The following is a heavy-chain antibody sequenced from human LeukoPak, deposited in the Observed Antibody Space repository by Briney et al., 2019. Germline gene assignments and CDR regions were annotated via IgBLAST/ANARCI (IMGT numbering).Heavy chain of an antibody. CDR3: ARGVVGPLGAFDI. J-gene: IGHJ3*02. D-gene: IGHD1-26*01. CDR2: INPSGGST. Sequence: ASVKVSCKASGYTFTSYGISWVRQAPGQGLGWMGIINPSGGSTSYAQKFQGRVTMTRDMSTSTVYMELSSLRSEDTAVYYCARGVVGPLGAFDIWGQGTMVTVSS. V-gene: IGHV1-46*01. CDR1: GYTFTSYG.